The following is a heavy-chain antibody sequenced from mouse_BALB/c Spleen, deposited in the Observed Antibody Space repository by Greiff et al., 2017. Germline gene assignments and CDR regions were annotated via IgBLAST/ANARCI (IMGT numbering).Heavy chain of an antibody. V-gene: IGHV2-9-2*01. CDR1: GFSLTSYD. Sequence: VQRVESGPGLVAPSQSLSITCTVSGFSLTSYDISWIRQPPGKGLEWLGVIWTGGGTNYNSAFMSRLSISKDNSKSQVFLKMNSLQTDDTAIYYCVRDIITTVVEDYAMDYWGQGTSVTVSS. CDR3: VRDIITTVVEDYAMDY. D-gene: IGHD1-1*01. CDR2: IWTGGGT. J-gene: IGHJ4*01.